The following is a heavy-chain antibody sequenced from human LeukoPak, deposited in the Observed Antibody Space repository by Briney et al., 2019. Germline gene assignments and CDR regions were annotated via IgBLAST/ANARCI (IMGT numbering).Heavy chain of an antibody. CDR2: ISRSGSTK. CDR1: GATLSSNE. J-gene: IGHJ6*02. V-gene: IGHV3-48*03. Sequence: PGGSLRLSCTASGATLSSNEMNWVRQAPGKGLQWVPYISRSGSTKYYADSVKGRFTISRDNAKNSLYLQMNSLRAEDTAVYYCARAWNDTLTSMDAWGQGTTVTVSS. D-gene: IGHD1-1*01. CDR3: ARAWNDTLTSMDA.